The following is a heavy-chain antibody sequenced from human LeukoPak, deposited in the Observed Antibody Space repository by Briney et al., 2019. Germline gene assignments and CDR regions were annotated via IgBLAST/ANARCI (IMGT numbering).Heavy chain of an antibody. Sequence: PSETLSLTCAVYGVSFSGYYWSWIRQPPGKGLEWIGEINHSGSTNYNPSLKSRVTISVDTSKNQFSLKLSSVTAADTAVYYCARRGRSAGYSSGWSRYFDYWGQGTLVTVSS. J-gene: IGHJ4*02. CDR2: INHSGST. D-gene: IGHD6-19*01. CDR3: ARRGRSAGYSSGWSRYFDY. V-gene: IGHV4-34*01. CDR1: GVSFSGYY.